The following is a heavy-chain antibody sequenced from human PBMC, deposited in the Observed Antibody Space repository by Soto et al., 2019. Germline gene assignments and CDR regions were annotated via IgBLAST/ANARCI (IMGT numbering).Heavy chain of an antibody. V-gene: IGHV1-69*13. J-gene: IGHJ6*02. Sequence: SVKVSCKASGGTFSSYAISWVRQAPGQGLEWMGGTIPIFGTANYAQKFQGRVTITADESTSTAYMELSSLRSEDTAVYYCASLWELTSDYYYGMDVWGQGTTVTVSS. CDR3: ASLWELTSDYYYGMDV. CDR1: GGTFSSYA. D-gene: IGHD1-26*01. CDR2: TIPIFGTA.